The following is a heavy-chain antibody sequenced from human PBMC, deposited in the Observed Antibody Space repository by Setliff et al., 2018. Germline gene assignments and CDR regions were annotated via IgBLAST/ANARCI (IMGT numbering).Heavy chain of an antibody. Sequence: LSLTCTVSGGSVRGYYWSWIRQPPGKGLEWIGYMYYSGDTNYNPSLKSRVTISVDTSKNQFSLELRSVTAADTAVYYCARLPPLHTPMALTFDYWGQGILVTAPQ. CDR1: GGSVRGYY. CDR2: MYYSGDT. J-gene: IGHJ4*02. CDR3: ARLPPLHTPMALTFDY. V-gene: IGHV4-59*08. D-gene: IGHD5-18*01.